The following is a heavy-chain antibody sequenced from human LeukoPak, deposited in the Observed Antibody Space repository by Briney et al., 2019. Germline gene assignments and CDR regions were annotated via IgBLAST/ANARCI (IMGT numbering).Heavy chain of an antibody. CDR1: GFTSSNYG. D-gene: IGHD6-19*01. J-gene: IGHJ4*02. CDR3: AKDKSGWYEDFDY. Sequence: PGGSLRLSCAASGFTSSNYGMHWVRQAPGKGLEWLAVISYDGSNKYYADSVKGRFTISRDNSKNRLHLQMNSLRAEDRAVYYCAKDKSGWYEDFDYWGQGTLVTVSS. CDR2: ISYDGSNK. V-gene: IGHV3-30*18.